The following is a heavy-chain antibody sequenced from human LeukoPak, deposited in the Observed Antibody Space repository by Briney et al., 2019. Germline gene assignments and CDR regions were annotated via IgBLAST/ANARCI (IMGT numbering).Heavy chain of an antibody. Sequence: SETLSLTCAVSGGSISSGGYSWSWIRQPPGKGLEWIRYIYHSGSTYYNPSLKSRVTISVDRSKNQFSLKLSSVTAADTAVYYCARGARDYYDILTGHDAFDIWGQGTMVTVSS. CDR2: IYHSGST. D-gene: IGHD3-9*01. J-gene: IGHJ3*02. CDR3: ARGARDYYDILTGHDAFDI. V-gene: IGHV4-30-2*01. CDR1: GGSISSGGYS.